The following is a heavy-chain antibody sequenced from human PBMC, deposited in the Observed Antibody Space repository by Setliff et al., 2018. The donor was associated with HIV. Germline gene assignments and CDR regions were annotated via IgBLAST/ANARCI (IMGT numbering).Heavy chain of an antibody. J-gene: IGHJ6*03. V-gene: IGHV3-11*04. Sequence: GGSLRLSCAASGFIFSDYYMSWVRQAPGKGLEFVAHISPDGKTIHFADAVKGRFTISRDNAKNSLYLQMNSLRAEDTAVYYYYMDVWGKGTTVTVSS. CDR3: YMDV. CDR2: ISPDGKTI. CDR1: GFIFSDYY.